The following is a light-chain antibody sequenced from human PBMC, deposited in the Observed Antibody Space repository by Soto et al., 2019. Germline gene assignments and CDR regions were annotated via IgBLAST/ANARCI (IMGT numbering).Light chain of an antibody. CDR3: QQSYSTPRT. CDR1: QQFTSY. V-gene: IGKV1-39*01. J-gene: IGKJ1*01. CDR2: AAS. Sequence: DVQMTQLPPSLFAAIGNTVTITCWASQQFTSYVNWYQQKDGKAPKLLIYAASSLQGGVPSRFSGSGSGTDFTLTISSLQPEDFATYYCQQSYSTPRTFGQGTKV.